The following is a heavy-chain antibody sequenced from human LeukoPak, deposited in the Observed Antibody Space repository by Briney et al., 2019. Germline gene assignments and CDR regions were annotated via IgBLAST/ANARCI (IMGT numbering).Heavy chain of an antibody. Sequence: ASVRVSCTAAGYTFTSYFISWVRQAPGQGREWMGWISAYNGNANYAQKFLGRVTMTTDTATSTAYMELWSLRSDDTAVFYCARANYYSGMDVWGQGTPVTVSS. J-gene: IGHJ6*02. CDR1: GYTFTSYF. CDR2: ISAYNGNA. CDR3: ARANYYSGMDV. V-gene: IGHV1-18*01.